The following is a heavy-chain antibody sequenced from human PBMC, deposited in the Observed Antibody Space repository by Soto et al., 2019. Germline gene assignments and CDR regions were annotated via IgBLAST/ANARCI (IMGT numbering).Heavy chain of an antibody. CDR2: ISYDGSNK. J-gene: IGHJ5*02. CDR3: ARDPGRLRRYNWFDP. Sequence: GSLRLSCAASGFTFSSYAMHWVRQAPGKGLEWVAVISYDGSNKYYADSVKGRFTISRDNSKNTLYLQMNSLRAEDTAVYYCARDPGRLRRYNWFDPWGQGTLVTVSS. D-gene: IGHD3-16*01. CDR1: GFTFSSYA. V-gene: IGHV3-30-3*01.